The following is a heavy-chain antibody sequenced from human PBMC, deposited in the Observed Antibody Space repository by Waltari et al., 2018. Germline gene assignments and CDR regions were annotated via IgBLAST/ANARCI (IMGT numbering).Heavy chain of an antibody. Sequence: SGGSISSGSYYWSWIRQPAGKGLEWIGRIYTSGSTNYNPSLKSRVTISVDTSKNQFSLKLSSVTAADTAVYYCARGKRAAMSTGWFDPWGQGTLVTVSS. J-gene: IGHJ5*02. CDR3: ARGKRAAMSTGWFDP. D-gene: IGHD2-2*01. CDR2: IYTSGST. CDR1: GGSISSGSYY. V-gene: IGHV4-61*02.